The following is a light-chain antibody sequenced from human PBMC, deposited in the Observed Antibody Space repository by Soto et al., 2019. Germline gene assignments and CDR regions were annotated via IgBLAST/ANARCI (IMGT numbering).Light chain of an antibody. CDR3: QQYNNWPIT. J-gene: IGKJ5*01. CDR1: QYVSSN. CDR2: DAS. V-gene: IGKV3-15*01. Sequence: EVVMTQSPASLSVSPGERATLSCRASQYVSSNLAWYQQKPGQTPRLLIYDASTRATGIPARFSGSGSGTEFTLTISLQSEDFAVYFCQQYNNWPITFGQGTRLAIK.